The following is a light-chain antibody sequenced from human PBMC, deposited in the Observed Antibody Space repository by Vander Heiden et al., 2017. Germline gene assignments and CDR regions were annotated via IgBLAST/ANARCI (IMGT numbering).Light chain of an antibody. CDR1: QNIDNW. J-gene: IGKJ2*01. Sequence: DIQMTQSPSTLSASVGDRVTITCRANQNIDNWLAWYQQKPGKAPKLLIYKASTLESGVPSRFSGSGSGTEFTLTICSLQPEDFATYYCQQDRTYSYTFGQGTKLEIK. CDR3: QQDRTYSYT. CDR2: KAS. V-gene: IGKV1-5*03.